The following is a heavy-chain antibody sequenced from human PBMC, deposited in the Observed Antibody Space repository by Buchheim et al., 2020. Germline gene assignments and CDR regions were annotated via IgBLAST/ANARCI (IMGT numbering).Heavy chain of an antibody. D-gene: IGHD1-26*01. CDR3: VKGSWDR. Sequence: EVQLLESGGGLVQPGGSLRLSCAASGFSFSANWMHWVRQAPGKGLVWVARIDDHGAATAYADSVKGRFTISRDTAKNPLYLQMDSLRVEDTAVYHCVKGSWDRWGQGTL. V-gene: IGHV3-74*01. CDR1: GFSFSANW. J-gene: IGHJ4*02. CDR2: IDDHGAAT.